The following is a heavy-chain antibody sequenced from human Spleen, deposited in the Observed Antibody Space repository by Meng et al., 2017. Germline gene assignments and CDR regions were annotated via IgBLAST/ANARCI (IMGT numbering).Heavy chain of an antibody. J-gene: IGHJ4*02. D-gene: IGHD2-15*01. CDR1: RYTLTELS. Sequence: ASVKVSCKVSRYTLTELSMHWVRQAPGQGLEWMGRINPKSGDTHYAQKFQARVTMTGDTSISTAYMELSGLRSDDTAMYYCARLRDIVAYFDYWGQGTLVTVSS. CDR3: ARLRDIVAYFDY. V-gene: IGHV1-2*06. CDR2: INPKSGDT.